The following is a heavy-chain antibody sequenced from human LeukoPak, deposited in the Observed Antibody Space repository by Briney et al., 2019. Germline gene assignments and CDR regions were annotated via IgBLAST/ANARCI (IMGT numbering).Heavy chain of an antibody. CDR2: IYYSGST. V-gene: IGHV4-39*07. CDR1: GGSISSSSYY. D-gene: IGHD6-13*01. Sequence: SETLSLTCTVSGGSISSSSYYWGWIRQSPGKGLEWIGSIYYSGSTYYNPSLKSRVTISVDTSKNQFSLKLSSVTAADTAVYYCARVPSIAAAGTQFDYWGQGTLVTVSS. CDR3: ARVPSIAAAGTQFDY. J-gene: IGHJ4*02.